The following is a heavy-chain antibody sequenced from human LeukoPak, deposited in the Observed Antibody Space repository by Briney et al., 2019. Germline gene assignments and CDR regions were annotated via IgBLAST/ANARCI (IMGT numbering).Heavy chain of an antibody. Sequence: GGSLRLSCAASEFTITTYWMTWVRQAPGKGLEWVAKIKEDGSERSYVDSVKDRFTISRDNARNSLYLQMNSLRVEDTAVYFCARHQMDTGYRPFDIWGQGRMVTVSS. CDR2: IKEDGSER. D-gene: IGHD5-24*01. V-gene: IGHV3-7*01. CDR3: ARHQMDTGYRPFDI. CDR1: EFTITTYW. J-gene: IGHJ3*02.